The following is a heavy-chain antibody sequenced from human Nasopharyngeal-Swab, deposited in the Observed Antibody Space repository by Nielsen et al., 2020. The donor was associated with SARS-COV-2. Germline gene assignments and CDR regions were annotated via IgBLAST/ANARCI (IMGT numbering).Heavy chain of an antibody. V-gene: IGHV1-3*01. D-gene: IGHD3-22*01. CDR2: INAGKGNT. CDR3: ARDQYPTYYYDSSGYQAI. Sequence: ASVKVSCKASGYTLSTYAMYWVRQAPGQRPEFMGWINAGKGNTYYSQKFQGRVRISRDTSANTVYMELSRLRSADTAVYYCARDQYPTYYYDSSGYQAIWGQGTLVTVSS. J-gene: IGHJ4*02. CDR1: GYTLSTYA.